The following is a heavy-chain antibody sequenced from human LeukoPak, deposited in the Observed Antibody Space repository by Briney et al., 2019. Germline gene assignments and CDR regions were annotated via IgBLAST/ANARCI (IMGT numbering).Heavy chain of an antibody. J-gene: IGHJ5*02. V-gene: IGHV4-59*08. CDR3: ARLPDYSNYVDWFDP. CDR2: IYYSGST. D-gene: IGHD4-11*01. CDR1: GGSISSYY. Sequence: SSETLSLTCTVSGGSISSYYWSWIRQPPGKGLEWIGYIYYSGSTNYNPSLKSRVTISVDTSKNQFSLKLSSVTAADTAVYYCARLPDYSNYVDWFDPWGQGTLVTVSS.